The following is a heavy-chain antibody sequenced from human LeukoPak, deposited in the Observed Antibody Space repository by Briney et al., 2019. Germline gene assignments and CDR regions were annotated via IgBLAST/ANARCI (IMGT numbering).Heavy chain of an antibody. Sequence: PGGSLRLSCAASGFTLVNYGMRWVRQAPGKGLEWVEVISYDGSEKFHADSVKGRFNSSRDNTENTLYLQMRSLRTEETAMFYCGAVVPAAATGHYYDSDVWGQGTTVSASS. CDR3: GAVVPAAATGHYYDSDV. J-gene: IGHJ6*02. CDR1: GFTLVNYG. V-gene: IGHV3-30*03. CDR2: ISYDGSEK. D-gene: IGHD2-2*01.